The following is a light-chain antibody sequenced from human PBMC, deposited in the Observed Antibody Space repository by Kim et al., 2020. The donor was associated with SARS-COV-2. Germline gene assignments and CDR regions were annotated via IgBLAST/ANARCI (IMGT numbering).Light chain of an antibody. Sequence: ELTQPPSASGTPGQRVTISCSGSSSNIGTNTVNWYQQLPGTAPKLLISSNNQRPSGVPDRFSGSKSGTSASLAISGLQSEDEADYYCAAWDDSLNDVVFGGGTKLTVL. CDR1: SSNIGTNT. CDR2: SNN. CDR3: AAWDDSLNDVV. J-gene: IGLJ2*01. V-gene: IGLV1-44*01.